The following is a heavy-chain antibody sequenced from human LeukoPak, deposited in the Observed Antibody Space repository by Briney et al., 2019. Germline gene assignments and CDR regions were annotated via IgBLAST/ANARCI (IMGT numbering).Heavy chain of an antibody. CDR2: ISAYKGVT. Sequence: ASVKVSCKPSGYTFISYGISWVRQAPGQGLEWVGWISAYKGVTDYAQKFQGRVAMTTDTSTSTAYMELMSLTFEDTAVYYCARVNDITVVAAAAPHYEYWGQGTLVTVSS. V-gene: IGHV1-18*01. J-gene: IGHJ4*02. D-gene: IGHD2-15*01. CDR1: GYTFISYG. CDR3: ARVNDITVVAAAAPHYEY.